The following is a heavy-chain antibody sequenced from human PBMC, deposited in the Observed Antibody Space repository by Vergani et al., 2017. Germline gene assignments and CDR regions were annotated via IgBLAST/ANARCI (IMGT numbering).Heavy chain of an antibody. CDR1: GESFSSFY. CDR3: TRQPQEGASGPPSVPT. CDR2: INNDGHT. Sequence: QVQLQQWGAGVVKPSGTLSLTCAVFGESFSSFYWSWIRQPPGKGLEWIGEINNDGHTNYNPSLESRVTVSVDTSKNDFSLKVTSVTAADPAVYYCTRQPQEGASGPPSVPTWGQGISVIVSS. J-gene: IGHJ4*02. V-gene: IGHV4-34*02. D-gene: IGHD5-12*01.